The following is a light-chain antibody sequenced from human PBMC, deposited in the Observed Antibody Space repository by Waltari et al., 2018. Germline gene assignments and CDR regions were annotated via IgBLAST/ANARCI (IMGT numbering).Light chain of an antibody. CDR2: DVT. J-gene: IGLJ1*01. Sequence: QSALTQPRPVSGALGPSVAISRTWTSTDFGGYYYFSWYQQHPGKAPKIIIYDVTKRPSGVPDEFSGSKSGNTASLTISGLQPEHEANYYCFSYAGSDTYVFGTGTEVTVL. CDR1: STDFGGYYY. CDR3: FSYAGSDTYV. V-gene: IGLV2-11*01.